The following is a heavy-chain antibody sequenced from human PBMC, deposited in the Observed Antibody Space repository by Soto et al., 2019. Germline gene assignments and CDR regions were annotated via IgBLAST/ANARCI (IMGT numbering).Heavy chain of an antibody. Sequence: SETLSLTCTVSGGSVSSGSYYWSWIRQPPGKGLERIGYIYYSGSTNYNPSLKSRVTISVDTSKNQFSPKLSSVTAADTAVYYCAREGSGSYNWFDPWGQGTLVTVSS. CDR1: GGSVSSGSYY. J-gene: IGHJ5*02. CDR3: AREGSGSYNWFDP. D-gene: IGHD3-10*01. V-gene: IGHV4-61*01. CDR2: IYYSGST.